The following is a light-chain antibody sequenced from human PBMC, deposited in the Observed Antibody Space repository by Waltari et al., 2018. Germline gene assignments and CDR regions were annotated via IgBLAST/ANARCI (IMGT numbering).Light chain of an antibody. J-gene: IGKJ3*01. V-gene: IGKV1-39*01. CDR3: QQSYSFPRT. CDR1: QSISSY. Sequence: DIQMTQSPSSLSASVGDRVTITCRASQSISSYLNWYQQKPGKAPNLLIYGASTLQRGVPSRFSGSGSGTDFTLTISNLQPEDFAIYYCQQSYSFPRTFGPGTKVDIK. CDR2: GAS.